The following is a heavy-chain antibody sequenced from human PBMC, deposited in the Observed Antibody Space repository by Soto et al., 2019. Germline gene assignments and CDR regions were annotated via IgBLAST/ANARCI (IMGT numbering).Heavy chain of an antibody. J-gene: IGHJ3*02. CDR1: GYTFTGYY. D-gene: IGHD2-15*01. CDR3: ARVVLVAVKPDAFDI. V-gene: IGHV1-2*04. CDR2: INPNSGGT. Sequence: ASVKVSCKASGYTFTGYYMHWVRQAPGQGLEWMGWINPNSGGTNYAQKFQGWVTMTRDTSISTAYMELSRLRSDDTAVYYCARVVLVAVKPDAFDIWGQGTMVTVSS.